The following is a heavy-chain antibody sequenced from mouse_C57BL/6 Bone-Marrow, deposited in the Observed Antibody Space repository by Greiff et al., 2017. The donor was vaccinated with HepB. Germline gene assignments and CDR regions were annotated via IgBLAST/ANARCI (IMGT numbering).Heavy chain of an antibody. Sequence: VQLQQSGAELVKPGASVKISCKASGYAFSSFWMNWVKQRPGKGLEWIGQIYPGDGDTNYNGKFKGKATLTADKSSSTAYMQLSSLTSEDSAVYFCARTYYSKEGFAYWGQGTLVTVSA. CDR1: GYAFSSFW. D-gene: IGHD2-5*01. V-gene: IGHV1-80*01. CDR2: IYPGDGDT. CDR3: ARTYYSKEGFAY. J-gene: IGHJ3*01.